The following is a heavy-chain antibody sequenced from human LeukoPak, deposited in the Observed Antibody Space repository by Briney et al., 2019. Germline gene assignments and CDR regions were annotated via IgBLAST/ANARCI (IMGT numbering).Heavy chain of an antibody. Sequence: QSGRSLRLSCEASGFTFGNYAMNWVRQAPGKGLEWVANINQDGIEKYYVDSVKGRFTLSRDNAKNSLYLQMNSLRAEDTAVYYCSCSNTNYWGQGTLVTVSS. CDR3: SCSNTNY. V-gene: IGHV3-7*01. J-gene: IGHJ4*02. CDR2: INQDGIEK. CDR1: GFTFGNYA. D-gene: IGHD2-2*01.